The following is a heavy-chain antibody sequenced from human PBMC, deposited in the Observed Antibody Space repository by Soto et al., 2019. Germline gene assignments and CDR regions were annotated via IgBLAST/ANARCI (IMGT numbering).Heavy chain of an antibody. CDR3: AHSSYYDSSGYYTQGAFDI. CDR1: GFSLSTSGVG. Sequence: QITLKESGPTLVKPTQTLTLTCTFSGFSLSTSGVGVGWIRQPPGKALEWLALIYWDDDKRYSPSLKSRLTITKDTSKTQVVLTMTNMDPVDTATYYCAHSSYYDSSGYYTQGAFDIWGQGTMVTVSS. J-gene: IGHJ3*02. CDR2: IYWDDDK. V-gene: IGHV2-5*02. D-gene: IGHD3-22*01.